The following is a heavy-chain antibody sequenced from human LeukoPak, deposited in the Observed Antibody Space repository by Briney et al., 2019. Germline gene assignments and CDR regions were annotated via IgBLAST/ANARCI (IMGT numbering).Heavy chain of an antibody. J-gene: IGHJ3*02. CDR1: GYTFTSYY. CDR3: ARDYYDSSGSQVGDAFDI. V-gene: IGHV1-46*01. CDR2: INPSGGST. D-gene: IGHD3-22*01. Sequence: GASVKVSCKASGYTFTSYYMPWVRQAPGQGLEWTGIINPSGGSTSYAQKFQGRVTMTRDMSTSTVYMELSSLRSEDTAVYYCARDYYDSSGSQVGDAFDIWGQGTMVTVSS.